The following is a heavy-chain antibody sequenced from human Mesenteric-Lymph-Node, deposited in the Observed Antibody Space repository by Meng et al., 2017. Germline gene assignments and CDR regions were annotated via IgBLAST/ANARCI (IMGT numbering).Heavy chain of an antibody. CDR3: AREAGYSGYDPVDY. D-gene: IGHD5-12*01. V-gene: IGHV3-30*03. CDR1: GFTVSSNY. J-gene: IGHJ4*02. CDR2: ISYDGSNK. Sequence: GESLKISCAASGFTVSSNYMSWVRQAPGKGLEWVAVISYDGSNKYYADSVKGRFTISRDNSKNTLYLQMNSLRAEDTAVYYCAREAGYSGYDPVDYWGQGTLVTVSS.